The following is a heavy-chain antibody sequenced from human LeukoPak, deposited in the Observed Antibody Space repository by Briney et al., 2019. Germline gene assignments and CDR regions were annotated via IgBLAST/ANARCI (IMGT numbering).Heavy chain of an antibody. D-gene: IGHD2-15*01. J-gene: IGHJ4*02. CDR1: GYTFTSYG. CDR3: ARDYRLCSGGSCYCGGY. Sequence: ASVKVSCKASGYTFTSYGISWVRQAPGQGLEWMGWISAYNGNTNYAQKLQGRVTMTTDTSTSTAYMELRSLRSDDTAVYYCARDYRLCSGGSCYCGGYWGQGTLVTVPS. V-gene: IGHV1-18*01. CDR2: ISAYNGNT.